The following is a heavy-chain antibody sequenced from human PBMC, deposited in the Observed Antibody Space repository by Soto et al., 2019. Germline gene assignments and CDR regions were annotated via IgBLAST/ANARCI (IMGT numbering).Heavy chain of an antibody. D-gene: IGHD3-22*01. CDR3: AALQGYYYDSSGYSDDY. CDR2: IYYSGST. J-gene: IGHJ4*02. Sequence: SETLSVTCTVAGGSISSGGYYWSWIRQHPGKGLEWIGYIYYSGSTYYNPSLKSRVTISVDTSKNQFSLKLSSVTAADTAVYYCAALQGYYYDSSGYSDDYWGQGTLVTVSS. V-gene: IGHV4-31*03. CDR1: GGSISSGGYY.